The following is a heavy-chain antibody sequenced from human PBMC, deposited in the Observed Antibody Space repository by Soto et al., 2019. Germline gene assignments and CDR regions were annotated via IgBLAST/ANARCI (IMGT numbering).Heavy chain of an antibody. Sequence: ASVKVSCKASGYTFTSYGISWVRQAPGQGLEWMGWISAYNGNTNYAQKLQGRVTMTTDTSTSTAYMELRSLRSDDTAVYYCARDPTGSPHLDYHYYGLDVWGQGTTVTVSS. CDR3: ARDPTGSPHLDYHYYGLDV. J-gene: IGHJ6*02. D-gene: IGHD3-10*01. CDR1: GYTFTSYG. V-gene: IGHV1-18*01. CDR2: ISAYNGNT.